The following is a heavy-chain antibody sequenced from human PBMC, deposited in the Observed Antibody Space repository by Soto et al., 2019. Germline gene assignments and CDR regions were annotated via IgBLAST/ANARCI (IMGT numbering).Heavy chain of an antibody. CDR1: GFTFSTYS. CDR3: ARDGGYDTFDY. Sequence: GGSLRLSCSASGFTFSTYSMNWVRQAPGKGLEWVSHISMSSVTIYYADSVKGRFTISRDNAENSLSLEMNSLRAEDTAVYYCARDGGYDTFDYWGRGTLVTVSS. J-gene: IGHJ4*02. CDR2: ISMSSVTI. D-gene: IGHD5-12*01. V-gene: IGHV3-48*01.